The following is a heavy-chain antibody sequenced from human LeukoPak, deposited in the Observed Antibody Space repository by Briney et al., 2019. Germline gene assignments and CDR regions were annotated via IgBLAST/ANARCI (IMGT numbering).Heavy chain of an antibody. CDR1: GFTFSNFG. CDR2: IWYDGSKT. J-gene: IGHJ5*02. V-gene: IGHV3-33*01. CDR3: ARDSGCTSTSCYTSWFDP. Sequence: GRSLRLSCAASGFTFSNFGIHWVRQAPGKGLEWVAVIWYDGSKTYYADSGKGRFTISRDNSKTTVFLQMNSLRAEDTAVYYCARDSGCTSTSCYTSWFDPWGQGTLVTVSS. D-gene: IGHD2-2*02.